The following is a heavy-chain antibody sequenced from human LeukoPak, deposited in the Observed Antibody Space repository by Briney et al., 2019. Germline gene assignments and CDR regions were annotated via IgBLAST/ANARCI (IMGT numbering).Heavy chain of an antibody. Sequence: GGSLRLSRAASGFTFSSYGMFWVRQAPGKGLEWVSAISGSGGSTYYADSVKGRFTISRDNSKNTLYLRMNSLRAEDTAVYYCAKDAHYYDSSGYLDYWGQGTLVTVSS. V-gene: IGHV3-23*01. CDR2: ISGSGGST. D-gene: IGHD3-22*01. J-gene: IGHJ4*02. CDR1: GFTFSSYG. CDR3: AKDAHYYDSSGYLDY.